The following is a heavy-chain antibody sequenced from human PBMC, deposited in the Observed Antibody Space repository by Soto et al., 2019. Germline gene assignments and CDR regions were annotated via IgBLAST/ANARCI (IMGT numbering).Heavy chain of an antibody. CDR1: GFTFSNAW. V-gene: IGHV3-15*07. CDR3: TTDFGTGRRDAFDI. J-gene: IGHJ3*02. D-gene: IGHD1-1*01. CDR2: IKSKTDGGTT. Sequence: EVQLVESGGGLVKPGGSLRLSCAGSGFTFSNAWMNWVRQAPGKGLEWVGRIKSKTDGGTTDYAAPVKGRFTISRDDSKNTLYLQMNSLKTEDTAVYYCTTDFGTGRRDAFDIWGQGTMVTVSS.